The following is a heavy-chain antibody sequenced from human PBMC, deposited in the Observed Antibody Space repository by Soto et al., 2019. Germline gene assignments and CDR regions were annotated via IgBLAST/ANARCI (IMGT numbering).Heavy chain of an antibody. J-gene: IGHJ2*01. CDR1: GFTFSTYG. Sequence: GGSLRLSCGASGFTFSTYGMAWVRLAPGRGLYYLSAISPSATSTYYSDSVKGRFTISRDNSKNTLYLQLSSVRAEDTAIYYCSKTRPRGGGYGDWYFDLWGRGTLVTVYS. D-gene: IGHD5-12*01. CDR3: SKTRPRGGGYGDWYFDL. V-gene: IGHV3-23*01. CDR2: ISPSATST.